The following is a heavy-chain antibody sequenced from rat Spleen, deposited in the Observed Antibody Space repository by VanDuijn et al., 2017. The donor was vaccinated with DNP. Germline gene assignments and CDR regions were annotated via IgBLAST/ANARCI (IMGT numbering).Heavy chain of an antibody. CDR1: GFTFSKYG. Sequence: EVQLVESGGGLVQPGRSLKLSCVASGFTFSKYGMAWVRQAPTKGLEWVASITDSGDSYYRDSVKGRFTISRDNAKSTLYLQMDSLRSEDTATYYCTNVMDAWGQGTSVTVSS. J-gene: IGHJ4*01. CDR2: ITDSGDS. CDR3: TNVMDA. V-gene: IGHV5S13*01.